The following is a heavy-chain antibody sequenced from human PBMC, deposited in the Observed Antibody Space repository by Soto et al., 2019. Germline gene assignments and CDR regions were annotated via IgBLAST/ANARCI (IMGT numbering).Heavy chain of an antibody. Sequence: QVQLVQSGAEVKKPGSSVKVSCKASGGTFSSYVISWVRQAPGQGREWMGGIITISETTNYAQKFQGRVTITDDEASSTGIMELSIMRSEVKAVYYCARSQGSSTSLESYYFCNYGMEVRGQGTMLNVSS. CDR1: GGTFSSYV. CDR2: IITISETT. V-gene: IGHV1-69*01. J-gene: IGHJ6*02. CDR3: ARSQGSSTSLESYYFCNYGMEV. D-gene: IGHD2-2*01.